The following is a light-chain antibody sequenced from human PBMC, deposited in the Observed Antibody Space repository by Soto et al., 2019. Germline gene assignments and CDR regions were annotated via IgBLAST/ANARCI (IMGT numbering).Light chain of an antibody. CDR3: SSHATSSTRV. CDR2: YVS. J-gene: IGLJ1*01. Sequence: QSVLTQPASVSGSPGQSIAISCTGTSSDVGGYNYVSWYQQHPGKAPKLMIYYVSNRPSGVSDRFSGSKSGNTASLTISGLQAEDEADYYCSSHATSSTRVFGTGSKVTVL. CDR1: SSDVGGYNY. V-gene: IGLV2-14*03.